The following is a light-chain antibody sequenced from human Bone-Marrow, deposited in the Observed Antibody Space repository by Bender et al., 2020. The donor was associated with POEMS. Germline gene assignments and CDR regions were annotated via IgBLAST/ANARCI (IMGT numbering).Light chain of an antibody. CDR3: ISYTSSSTLV. CDR1: SSNIGSNA. V-gene: IGLV1-36*01. CDR2: YDD. J-gene: IGLJ3*02. Sequence: QSVLTQPPSVSEVPRQKVTITCSGSSSNIGSNAVTWYQQLPGKAPKLVIYYDDLLPSGVSDRFSGSKSGTSASLAISGLQSEDEADYFCISYTSSSTLVFGGGTKLTVL.